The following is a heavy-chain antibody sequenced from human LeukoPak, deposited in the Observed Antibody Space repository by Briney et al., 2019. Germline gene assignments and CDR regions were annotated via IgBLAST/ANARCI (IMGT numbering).Heavy chain of an antibody. Sequence: GGSLRLSCAASGCTFSSYEMNWVRQAPGKGPEWVSYISSSGSRIYYTASVKGRFTISRDNAKNSLYLQMNSLRVEDTALYYCARNTLAIAAAAFFDFWGQGTLVTVSS. CDR3: ARNTLAIAAAAFFDF. V-gene: IGHV3-48*03. J-gene: IGHJ4*02. CDR1: GCTFSSYE. CDR2: ISSSGSRI. D-gene: IGHD6-13*01.